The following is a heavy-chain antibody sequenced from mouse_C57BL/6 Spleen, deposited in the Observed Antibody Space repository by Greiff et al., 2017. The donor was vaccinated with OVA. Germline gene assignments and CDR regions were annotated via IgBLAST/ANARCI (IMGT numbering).Heavy chain of an antibody. V-gene: IGHV1-62-2*01. D-gene: IGHD1-1*01. CDR1: GYTFTDYT. CDR2: FYPGSGSI. Sequence: QVQLKESGAELVKPGASVKLSCKASGYTFTDYTIHWVKQRSGQGLEWIGWFYPGSGSIKYNEKFKDKATLTADKSSSTVYMELSRLTSEDSAVYVCARHANFPPIYYYGSSYPFDYWGQGTTLTVSS. CDR3: ARHANFPPIYYYGSSYPFDY. J-gene: IGHJ2*01.